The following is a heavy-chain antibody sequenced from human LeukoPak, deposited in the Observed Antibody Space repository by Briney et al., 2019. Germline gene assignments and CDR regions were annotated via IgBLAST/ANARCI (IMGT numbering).Heavy chain of an antibody. Sequence: ASVKVSCKTSGYSFITLSINWVRQAPPQGLEWMGWISGYSGNTNYAQKLQGRVTMTIDTSTGTAYMELRSLRSDDTAVYYCARGHSSGRDYYFDYWGQGALVTVSS. J-gene: IGHJ4*02. D-gene: IGHD6-19*01. CDR1: GYSFITLS. CDR3: ARGHSSGRDYYFDY. V-gene: IGHV1-18*01. CDR2: ISGYSGNT.